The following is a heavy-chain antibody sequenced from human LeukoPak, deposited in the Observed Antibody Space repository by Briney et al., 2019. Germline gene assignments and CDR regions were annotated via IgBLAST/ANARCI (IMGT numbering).Heavy chain of an antibody. V-gene: IGHV1-18*01. CDR3: ARDLAHGYGDYAGAFDI. CDR2: ISAYNGNT. D-gene: IGHD4-17*01. J-gene: IGHJ3*02. Sequence: ASVKVSCKASGYTFTSYGISWVRQAPGQGLEWMGWISAYNGNTNYAQKLQGRVTMTTDTSTSTAYMELRSLRSDDTAVYYCARDLAHGYGDYAGAFDIWGQGTMVTVSS. CDR1: GYTFTSYG.